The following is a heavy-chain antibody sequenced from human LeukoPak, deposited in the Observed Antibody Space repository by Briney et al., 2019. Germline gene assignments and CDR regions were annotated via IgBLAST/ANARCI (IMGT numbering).Heavy chain of an antibody. CDR1: GFTFSNYG. J-gene: IGHJ4*02. V-gene: IGHV3-30*03. CDR2: ISYDGSNK. Sequence: PGRSLRLSCAASGFTFSNYGMHWVRQAPGKGLEWVAVISYDGSNKYYADSVKGRFTISRDNSKNTLYLQMNSLRAEDTAVYYCARERRSGSYFWDYWGQGTLVTVSS. CDR3: ARERRSGSYFWDY. D-gene: IGHD1-26*01.